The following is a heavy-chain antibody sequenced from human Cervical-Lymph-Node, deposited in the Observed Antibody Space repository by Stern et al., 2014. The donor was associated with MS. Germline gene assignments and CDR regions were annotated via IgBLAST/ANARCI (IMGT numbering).Heavy chain of an antibody. Sequence: VQLLESGGGVVQPGRSLRLSCAASGFNFISYSMYWVRQAPGQGLEWVAVILHDGSNEYYADSVKGRFTISRDNSKNTVSLQMNSLRVEDTAVYYCAREPYNYDGDGYLDHWGQGTLVTVSS. V-gene: IGHV3-30-3*01. D-gene: IGHD3-22*01. CDR1: GFNFISYS. CDR2: ILHDGSNE. CDR3: AREPYNYDGDGYLDH. J-gene: IGHJ4*02.